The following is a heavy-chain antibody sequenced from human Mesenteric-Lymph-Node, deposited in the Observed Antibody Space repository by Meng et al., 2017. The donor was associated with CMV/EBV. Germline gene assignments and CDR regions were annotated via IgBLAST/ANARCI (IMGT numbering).Heavy chain of an antibody. D-gene: IGHD4-23*01. CDR2: INHSGST. CDR1: GGSFRGYY. CDR3: ARLQRWLKSEGGFNY. Sequence: QVPLQAWGAGVLKPSEPLPLTCACDGGSFRGYYWSWIRQPPGKGLEWIGEINHSGSTNYNPSLKSRVTISVDTSKNQFSLKLSSVTAADTAVYYCARLQRWLKSEGGFNYWGQGTLVTVSS. J-gene: IGHJ4*02. V-gene: IGHV4-34*01.